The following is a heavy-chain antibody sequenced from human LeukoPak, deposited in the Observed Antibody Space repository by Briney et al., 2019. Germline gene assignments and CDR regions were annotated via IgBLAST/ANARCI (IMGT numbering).Heavy chain of an antibody. J-gene: IGHJ4*02. Sequence: SETLSLTCAVYGGSFSDYYWSWIRQPPGKGLEWIGEINHSGSTNYSPSLKSRVTISVDTSKNQFSLKLSSVTAADTAVYYCARENDSRDYFFNYWGQGTLVTVSS. V-gene: IGHV4-34*01. CDR1: GGSFSDYY. D-gene: IGHD3-22*01. CDR3: ARENDSRDYFFNY. CDR2: INHSGST.